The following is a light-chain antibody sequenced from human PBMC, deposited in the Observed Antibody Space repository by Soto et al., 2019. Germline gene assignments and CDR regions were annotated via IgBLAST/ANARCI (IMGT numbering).Light chain of an antibody. Sequence: DIVMTQSPDSLAVSLVESATINCKSIESVLYSSNNKNYLGWNQQKPGQPPKLLIYWASTRESGVPDRFSGSGSGTDFTLTISSLQAEDVGAYYCLQYYSHPFTFGGGTKVDI. CDR2: WAS. CDR3: LQYYSHPFT. J-gene: IGKJ4*01. V-gene: IGKV4-1*01. CDR1: ESVLYSSNNKNY.